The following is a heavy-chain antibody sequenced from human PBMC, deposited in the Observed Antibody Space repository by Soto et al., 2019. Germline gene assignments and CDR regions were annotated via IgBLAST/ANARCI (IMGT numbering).Heavy chain of an antibody. CDR2: VNPNSGNT. D-gene: IGHD3-22*01. Sequence: ASVKVSFKASGYTFTSYDVMWVRQATGQGLEWMGWVNPNSGNTDSAQKFQGRVTMTWDTSINTAYMELSSLRSEDTAVYYCAGGYYDASGYYPIDFWGQGTLVTVSS. CDR1: GYTFTSYD. CDR3: AGGYYDASGYYPIDF. J-gene: IGHJ4*02. V-gene: IGHV1-8*01.